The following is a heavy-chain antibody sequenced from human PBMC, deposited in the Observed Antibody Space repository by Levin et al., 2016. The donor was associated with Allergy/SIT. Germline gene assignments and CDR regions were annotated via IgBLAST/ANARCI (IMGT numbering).Heavy chain of an antibody. D-gene: IGHD6-13*01. CDR2: ISHDGTTT. V-gene: IGHV3-30*18. J-gene: IGHJ4*02. CDR3: AKDFALLGLGSSTWYTDY. Sequence: WIRQPPGKGLEWVALISHDGTTTYYGDSVRGRFTIARDNSQSALYLEMNSLRTDDTAVYYCAKDFALLGLGSSTWYTDYWGQGILVTVSS.